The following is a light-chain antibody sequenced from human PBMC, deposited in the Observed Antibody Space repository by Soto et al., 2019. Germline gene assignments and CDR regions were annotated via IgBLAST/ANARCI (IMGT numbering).Light chain of an antibody. V-gene: IGLV2-8*01. J-gene: IGLJ1*01. CDR2: EVS. CDR1: SSDIGGYNY. Sequence: QSALTQPPSASGSPGQSVTISCTGTSSDIGGYNYVSWYQQHPGKAPKLIIYEVSKRPSGVPDRFSGSKSGTSASLAITGLQAEDEADYFCQSYDRSLRTYVFGTATKLTVL. CDR3: QSYDRSLRTYV.